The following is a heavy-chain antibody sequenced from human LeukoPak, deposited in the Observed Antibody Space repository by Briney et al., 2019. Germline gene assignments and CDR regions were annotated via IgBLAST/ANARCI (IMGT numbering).Heavy chain of an antibody. V-gene: IGHV6-1*01. Sequence: YNDYAVSVKSRITINPDTSKNQFSLQLNSVTPEDTAVYYCARDRYDYIWGSYRRSGAFDIWGQGTMVTVSS. J-gene: IGHJ3*02. D-gene: IGHD3-16*02. CDR3: ARDRYDYIWGSYRRSGAFDI. CDR2: YN.